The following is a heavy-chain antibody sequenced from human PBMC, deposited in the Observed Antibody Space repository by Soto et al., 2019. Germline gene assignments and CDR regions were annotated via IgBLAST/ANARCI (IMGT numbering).Heavy chain of an antibody. J-gene: IGHJ6*04. V-gene: IGHV4-4*02. CDR3: ASGGTRLYYYSGMDV. Sequence: SETLSLTCAVSGGSISSSNWWSWVRQPPGKGLEWIGEIYHSGSTNYNPSLKSRVTISVDKSKNQFSLKLSSVTAADTAVYYCASGGTRLYYYSGMDVGGKGTRFTVP. D-gene: IGHD1-7*01. CDR2: IYHSGST. CDR1: GGSISSSNW.